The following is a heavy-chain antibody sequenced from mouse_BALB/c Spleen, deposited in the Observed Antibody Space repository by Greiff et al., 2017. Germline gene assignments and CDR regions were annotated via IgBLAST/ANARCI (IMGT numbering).Heavy chain of an antibody. CDR1: GFDFSRYW. J-gene: IGHJ1*01. CDR3: ARRVSHYYGSSYWYFDV. D-gene: IGHD1-1*01. V-gene: IGHV4-1*02. Sequence: EVKLVESGGGLVQPGGSLKLSCAASGFDFSRYWMSWVRQAPGKGLEWIGEINPDSSTINYTPSLKDKFIISRDNAKNTLYLQMSKVRSEDTALYYCARRVSHYYGSSYWYFDVWGAGTTVTVSS. CDR2: INPDSSTI.